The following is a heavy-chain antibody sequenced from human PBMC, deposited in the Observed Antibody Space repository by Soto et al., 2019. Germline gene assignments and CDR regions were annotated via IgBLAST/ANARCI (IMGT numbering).Heavy chain of an antibody. D-gene: IGHD6-19*01. CDR1: GYTFSTYG. CDR3: AGDSLASSAWYFGSDY. Sequence: QVQLVQSRAEMKKPGASVKVSCKASGYTFSTYGFSWVRQAPGQGLEWLGWISAYNGNTNYAQKRQGRVTMTTDTSTSTAYMELRSLGSEDTSVEFCAGDSLASSAWYFGSDYWGQGSLVTVSS. V-gene: IGHV1-18*01. CDR2: ISAYNGNT. J-gene: IGHJ4*02.